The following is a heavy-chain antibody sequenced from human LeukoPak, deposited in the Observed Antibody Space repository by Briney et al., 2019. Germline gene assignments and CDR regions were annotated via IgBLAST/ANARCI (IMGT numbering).Heavy chain of an antibody. D-gene: IGHD2-15*01. V-gene: IGHV4-34*01. J-gene: IGHJ5*02. CDR3: ARHVVVVAAAFDP. CDR2: INHSGST. CDR1: GGSFSGYY. Sequence: KTSETLSLTCAVYGGSFSGYYWSWIRQPPGKGLEWIGEINHSGSTNYNPSLKSRVTISVDTSKNQFSLKLSSVTAADTAVYYCARHVVVVAAAFDPWGQGTLVTVSS.